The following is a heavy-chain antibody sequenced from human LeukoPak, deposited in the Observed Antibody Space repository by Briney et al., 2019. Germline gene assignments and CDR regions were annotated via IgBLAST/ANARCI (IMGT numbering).Heavy chain of an antibody. V-gene: IGHV3-23*01. D-gene: IGHD2-8*02. CDR1: GFTLSSFA. CDR3: AKNRGHCVDGVCHNYYYMDV. J-gene: IGHJ6*03. Sequence: GGSLRLSCAASGFTLSSFAMTWVRQAPGKGLEWVSTVSGSAGRTDYADFVKGRFTISRDNLKNTLYLQMNGLRAEDTAVYYCAKNRGHCVDGVCHNYYYMDVWGRGTTVTVSS. CDR2: VSGSAGRT.